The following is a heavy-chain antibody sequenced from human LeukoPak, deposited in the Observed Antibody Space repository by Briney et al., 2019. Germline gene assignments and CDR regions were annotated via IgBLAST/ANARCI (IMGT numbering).Heavy chain of an antibody. D-gene: IGHD3-22*01. CDR2: IYTSGST. CDR1: GGSISSYY. Sequence: SETLSLTCTVSGGSISSYYWSWIRQPAGKGLEWIGRIYTSGSTNYNPSLKSRVTMSVDTSKNQFSLRLTSVTAADTAVYYCVRGIYYDSGRNCFDPWGQGTLVTVSS. V-gene: IGHV4-4*07. J-gene: IGHJ5*02. CDR3: VRGIYYDSGRNCFDP.